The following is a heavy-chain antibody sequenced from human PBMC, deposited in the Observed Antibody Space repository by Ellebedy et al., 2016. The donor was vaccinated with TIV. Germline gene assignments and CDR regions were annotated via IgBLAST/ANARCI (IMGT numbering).Heavy chain of an antibody. CDR3: VQTTGNCANGVCYKSFDY. V-gene: IGHV3-9*01. J-gene: IGHJ4*02. CDR2: ISSNSVYI. Sequence: SLKISCAASGFTFDDYAMHWVRQTPGKGLEWVSGISSNSVYIAYGDSVKGRFTISRDNAKSSLYLQMDSLRPEDTAFYYCVQTTGNCANGVCYKSFDYWGQGILVTVSS. D-gene: IGHD2-8*01. CDR1: GFTFDDYA.